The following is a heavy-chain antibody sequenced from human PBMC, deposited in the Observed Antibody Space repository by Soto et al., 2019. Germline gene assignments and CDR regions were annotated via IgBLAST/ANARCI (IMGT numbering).Heavy chain of an antibody. CDR1: GGSFSGYY. CDR2: INHSGST. CDR3: ARGRTAMADFFFDY. V-gene: IGHV4-34*01. Sequence: QVQLQQWGAGLLKPSETLSLTCAVYGGSFSGYYWSWIRQPPGKGLEWIGEINHSGSTNYNPSLKSRVTISVDTSKNQFSLKLSSVTAADTAVYYCARGRTAMADFFFDYWGQGTLVTVSS. J-gene: IGHJ4*02. D-gene: IGHD5-18*01.